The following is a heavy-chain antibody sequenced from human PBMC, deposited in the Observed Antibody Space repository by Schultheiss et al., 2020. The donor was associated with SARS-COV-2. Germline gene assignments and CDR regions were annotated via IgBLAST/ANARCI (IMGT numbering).Heavy chain of an antibody. V-gene: IGHV3-69-1*01. J-gene: IGHJ5*02. Sequence: GGSLRLSCAASGFTFSDYYMNWVRQAPGKGLEWVSSISSSSTIYYADSVKGRFTVSRDKSKTTLFLQMNSLRAEDTTVHCCARDLFIITGYNCFDPWGQGTLVTVSS. CDR2: ISSSSTI. D-gene: IGHD3-16*01. CDR3: ARDLFIITGYNCFDP. CDR1: GFTFSDYY.